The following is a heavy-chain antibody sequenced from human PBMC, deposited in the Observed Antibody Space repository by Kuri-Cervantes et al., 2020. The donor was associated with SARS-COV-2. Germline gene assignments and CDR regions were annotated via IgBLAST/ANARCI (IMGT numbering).Heavy chain of an antibody. J-gene: IGHJ4*02. Sequence: GESLKISCKASGHTLTNYWIGWVRQMPGKGLEWVGILYPGDSDTRYSPSFQGQVTISADKSITTAYLQWSSLKASDTAIYYCASRGTTVPAGNYWGQGTLVTVSS. D-gene: IGHD4-17*01. V-gene: IGHV5-51*01. CDR2: LYPGDSDT. CDR3: ASRGTTVPAGNY. CDR1: GHTLTNYW.